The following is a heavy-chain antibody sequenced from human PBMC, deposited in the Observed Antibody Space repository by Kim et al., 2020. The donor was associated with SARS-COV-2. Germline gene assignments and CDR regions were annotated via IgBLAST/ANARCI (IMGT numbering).Heavy chain of an antibody. CDR3: TADVPGGYYPIDY. J-gene: IGHJ4*02. V-gene: IGHV3-15*01. CDR2: IKSKADGEIT. Sequence: GGSLRLSCTASGFTFSIAWMSWVRQAPGKGLEWVGRIKSKADGEITDYVAPVKGRFTISRDDSKNALYLHMNSLKTEDTAVYYCTADVPGGYYPIDYWGQGTVVTVSS. CDR1: GFTFSIAW. D-gene: IGHD3-10*01.